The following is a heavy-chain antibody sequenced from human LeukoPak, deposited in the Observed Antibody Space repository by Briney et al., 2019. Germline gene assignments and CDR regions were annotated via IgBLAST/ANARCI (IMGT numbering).Heavy chain of an antibody. CDR1: GFTFSSYW. D-gene: IGHD3-3*01. Sequence: GGSLRLSCAASGFTFSSYWMSWVRQAPGKGLEWVANIKQDGSEKYYVDSVKGRFTISRDNAKNSLYLQMNSLRAEDTAVYYCARVGSDDFWSGYSAFDYWGQGTLVTVSP. CDR2: IKQDGSEK. J-gene: IGHJ4*02. V-gene: IGHV3-7*03. CDR3: ARVGSDDFWSGYSAFDY.